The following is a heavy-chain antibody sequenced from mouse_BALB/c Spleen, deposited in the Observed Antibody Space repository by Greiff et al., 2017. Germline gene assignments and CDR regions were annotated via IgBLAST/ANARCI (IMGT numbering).Heavy chain of an antibody. CDR2: ISSGGGST. V-gene: IGHV5-12-1*01. CDR3: ARHRGGPYYFDY. CDR1: GFAFSSYD. Sequence: EVQLVESGGGLVKPGGSLKLSCAASGFAFSSYDMSWVRQTPEKRLEWVAYISSGGGSTYYPDTVKGRFTISRDNAKNTLYLQMSSLKSEDTAMYYCARHRGGPYYFDYWGQGTTLTVSS. J-gene: IGHJ2*01.